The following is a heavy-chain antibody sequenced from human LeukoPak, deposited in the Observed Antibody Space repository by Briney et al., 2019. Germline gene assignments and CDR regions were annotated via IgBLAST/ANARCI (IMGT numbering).Heavy chain of an antibody. J-gene: IGHJ3*01. CDR2: ISGGGSYI. Sequence: NAGGSLRLSCSVSGFTFSSYSMNWVRQAPGKGLQRVSSISGGGSYIFYADSVEGRFSVSRDNAKNSVFLQMNSLRAEDTAVYYCARGLGGYDAFDVWGHGTRVTVAS. CDR1: GFTFSSYS. D-gene: IGHD5-12*01. CDR3: ARGLGGYDAFDV. V-gene: IGHV3-21*01.